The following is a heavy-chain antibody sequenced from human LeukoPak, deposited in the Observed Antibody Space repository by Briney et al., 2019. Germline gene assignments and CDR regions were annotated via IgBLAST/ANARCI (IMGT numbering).Heavy chain of an antibody. CDR3: ARFNSGSYQHYFDC. Sequence: SETLSLTCSVSGDSISSGSFYWSWIRQPPGRGLEWIGSIYYSGSTYYNPSLKSRVTISVDTSKNQFSLKLSSVTAADTAMYYCARFNSGSYQHYFDCWGQGTLVTVSS. J-gene: IGHJ4*02. CDR2: IYYSGST. CDR1: GDSISSGSFY. V-gene: IGHV4-39*07. D-gene: IGHD1-26*01.